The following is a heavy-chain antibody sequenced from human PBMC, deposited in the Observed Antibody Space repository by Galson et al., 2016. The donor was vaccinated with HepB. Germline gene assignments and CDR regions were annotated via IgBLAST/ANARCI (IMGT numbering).Heavy chain of an antibody. Sequence: SLRLSCAASGFTFSIYGMHWVRQAPGKGLEWVAVIWFDGSKKYYVDSVKGRFPISRDDSKNTLYLQMNSLRAEDKAVYFCARDSLINQDDVFDVWGQGTRVTVSS. CDR3: ARDSLINQDDVFDV. CDR2: IWFDGSKK. CDR1: GFTFSIYG. D-gene: IGHD5-24*01. V-gene: IGHV3-33*01. J-gene: IGHJ3*01.